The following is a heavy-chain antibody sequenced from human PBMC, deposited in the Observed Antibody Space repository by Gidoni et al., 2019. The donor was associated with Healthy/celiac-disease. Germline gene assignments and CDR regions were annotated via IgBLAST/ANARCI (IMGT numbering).Heavy chain of an antibody. J-gene: IGHJ4*02. V-gene: IGHV4-30-2*01. CDR2: IYHSGST. Sequence: QLQLQESGSGLVKPSQTLSLTCAVSGGSISSGGYSWSWIRQPPGKGLEWIGYIYHSGSTYYNPSLKSRVTISVDRSENQFSLKLSSVTAADTAVYYCARGIAAAGTGYYFDYWGQGTLVTVSS. CDR1: GGSISSGGYS. CDR3: ARGIAAAGTGYYFDY. D-gene: IGHD6-13*01.